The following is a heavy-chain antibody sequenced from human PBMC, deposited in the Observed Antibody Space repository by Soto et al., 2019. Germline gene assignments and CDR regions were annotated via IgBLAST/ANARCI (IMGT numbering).Heavy chain of an antibody. D-gene: IGHD6-13*01. CDR1: GYTFTSYY. CDR3: ARVPSAAGIEGY. V-gene: IGHV1-46*01. J-gene: IGHJ4*02. Sequence: GASVKVSCKASGYTFTSYYMHWVRQAPGQGLDWMGIINPSGGSTSYAQKFQGRVTMTRDTSTSTVYMELSSLRSEDTAVYYCARVPSAAGIEGYWGQGTLVTVSS. CDR2: INPSGGST.